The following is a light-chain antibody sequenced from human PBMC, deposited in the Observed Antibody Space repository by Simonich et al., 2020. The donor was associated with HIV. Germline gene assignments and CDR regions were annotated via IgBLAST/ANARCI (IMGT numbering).Light chain of an antibody. J-gene: IGKJ1*01. CDR1: QSVLYSSNNKNY. CDR2: WAS. V-gene: IGKV4-1*01. CDR3: QQYYSTPRT. Sequence: DIVMTQSQDSLAVYLGERATINCKYRQSVLYSSNNKNYLAWYQQKPGQPPKLLIYWASTRESGVPDRFSGSGSGTDFTLTISSLQAEDVAVYYCQQYYSTPRTFGQGTKVEIK.